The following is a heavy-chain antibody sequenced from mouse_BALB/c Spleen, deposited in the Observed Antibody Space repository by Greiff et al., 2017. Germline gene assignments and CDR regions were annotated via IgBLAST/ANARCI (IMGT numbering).Heavy chain of an antibody. D-gene: IGHD2-4*01. J-gene: IGHJ3*01. Sequence: VQLQESGPGLVAPSQCLSISCTVSGFSLTSYGVHWVRQPPGKGLEWLGVIWAGGSTNYNSALMSRLSISKDNSKSQVFLKMNSLQTDDTAMYYCARDKGSTMITGFAYWGQGTLVTVSA. CDR1: GFSLTSYG. V-gene: IGHV2-9*02. CDR3: ARDKGSTMITGFAY. CDR2: IWAGGST.